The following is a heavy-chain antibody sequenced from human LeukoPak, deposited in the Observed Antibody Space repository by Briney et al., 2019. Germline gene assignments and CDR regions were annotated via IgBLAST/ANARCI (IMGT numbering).Heavy chain of an antibody. J-gene: IGHJ5*02. V-gene: IGHV3-23*01. CDR2: ISGSGGGT. CDR3: AKTAYSSSWYWFDP. Sequence: GGSLRLSCAASGFTFSSYAMSWVCQAPGKGLEWVSAISGSGGGTYYADSVKGRFTISRDNSKNTLYLQMNSLRAEDTAVYYCAKTAYSSSWYWFDPWGQGTLVTVSS. D-gene: IGHD6-13*01. CDR1: GFTFSSYA.